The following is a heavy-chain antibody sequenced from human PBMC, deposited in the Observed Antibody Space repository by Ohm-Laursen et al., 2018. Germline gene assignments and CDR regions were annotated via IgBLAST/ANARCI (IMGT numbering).Heavy chain of an antibody. CDR1: GSSLSTSGMC. D-gene: IGHD6-19*01. J-gene: IGHJ4*02. Sequence: TQTLTPTSTFSGSSLSTSGMCVSWIRQPPGKALEWLARTDWDDDKYYSTSLKTRLTISKDTSKNQVVLTMTNMDPLDTATYYCARLSSGWTYYFDYWGQGTLVTVSS. CDR3: ARLSSGWTYYFDY. CDR2: TDWDDDK. V-gene: IGHV2-70*11.